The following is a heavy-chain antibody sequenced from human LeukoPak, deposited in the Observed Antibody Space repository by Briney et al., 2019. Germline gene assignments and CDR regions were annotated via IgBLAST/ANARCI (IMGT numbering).Heavy chain of an antibody. CDR2: INHSGST. J-gene: IGHJ6*02. V-gene: IGHV4-34*01. CDR1: GGSFSGYY. Sequence: SETLSLTCAVYGGSFSGYYWSWIRQPPGKGLEWIGEINHSGSTNYNPSLKSRVTISVDTSKNQFSLKLSSVTAADTAVYYCAILEVGYCSSTSCEIGYYYGTDVWGQGTTVTVS. CDR3: AILEVGYCSSTSCEIGYYYGTDV. D-gene: IGHD2-2*01.